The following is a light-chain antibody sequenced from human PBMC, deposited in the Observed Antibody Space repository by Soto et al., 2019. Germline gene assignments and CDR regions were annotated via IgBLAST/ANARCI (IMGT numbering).Light chain of an antibody. CDR2: GAS. CDR1: QSVSAGY. J-gene: IGKJ5*01. CDR3: QPLSNWPPNT. Sequence: EIVFTLSPGALSLSPGESATLSCRASQSVSAGYFAWYQQKPGQAPRLLIYGASTRATTFPARFSGSGSGTDFTLTISILQSEDFAGYYCQPLSNWPPNTFGQGTRLEI. V-gene: IGKV3-11*01.